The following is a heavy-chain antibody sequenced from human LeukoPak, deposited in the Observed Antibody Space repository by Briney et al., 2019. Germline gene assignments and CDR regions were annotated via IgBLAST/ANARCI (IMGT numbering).Heavy chain of an antibody. J-gene: IGHJ6*03. Sequence: ASVKVSCKASGGTFSSYAISWVRQAPGQGLEWMGWINPKNGVTNYAQKFQGRVTMTRDTSISTAYMELSSLRSDDTAVYYCAREHYYAQYYYYYMDVWGKGTMVTISS. D-gene: IGHD3-22*01. CDR1: GGTFSSYA. CDR3: AREHYYAQYYYYYMDV. CDR2: INPKNGVT. V-gene: IGHV1-2*02.